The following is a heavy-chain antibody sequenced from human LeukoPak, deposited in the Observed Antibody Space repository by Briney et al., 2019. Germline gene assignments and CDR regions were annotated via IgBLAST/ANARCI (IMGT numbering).Heavy chain of an antibody. D-gene: IGHD6-13*01. CDR2: ISYDGSNK. CDR3: AREVAAAGTAFDY. V-gene: IGHV3-30-3*01. Sequence: PGGSLRLSCAASGFTFSAYAMHGVRQAPGKGLEGVAVISYDGSNKYYADSVKGRFTISRDNSKNTVYLQMNSLRAEDTAVYYCAREVAAAGTAFDYWGQGTLVTVSS. CDR1: GFTFSAYA. J-gene: IGHJ4*02.